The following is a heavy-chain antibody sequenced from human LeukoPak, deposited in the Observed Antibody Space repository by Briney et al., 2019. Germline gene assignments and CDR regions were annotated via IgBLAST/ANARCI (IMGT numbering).Heavy chain of an antibody. CDR2: ISHRGST. J-gene: IGHJ4*02. D-gene: IGHD3-22*01. V-gene: IGHV4-34*01. CDR3: ARGRGYDSSGYDY. CDR1: GGSFSGYY. Sequence: SETLSLTCAVYGGSFSGYYWSWLRQPPGRGPEWIGQISHRGSTNYNTSLKSRVTISVDTSKNQFSLKLSSVTAADTAVYYCARGRGYDSSGYDYWGQGTLVTVSS.